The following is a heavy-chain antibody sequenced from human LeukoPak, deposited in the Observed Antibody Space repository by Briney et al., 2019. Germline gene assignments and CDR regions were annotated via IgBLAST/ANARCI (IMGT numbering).Heavy chain of an antibody. V-gene: IGHV3-30*18. Sequence: GGSLRLSCAASGFTFSSYGMHWVRQAPGKGLEWVAVISYDGSNKYYADSVKGRFTISRDNSKNTPYLQMNSLRAEDTAVYYCAKDGEAVAGTSAFDIWGQGTMVTVSS. CDR1: GFTFSSYG. CDR2: ISYDGSNK. D-gene: IGHD6-19*01. J-gene: IGHJ3*02. CDR3: AKDGEAVAGTSAFDI.